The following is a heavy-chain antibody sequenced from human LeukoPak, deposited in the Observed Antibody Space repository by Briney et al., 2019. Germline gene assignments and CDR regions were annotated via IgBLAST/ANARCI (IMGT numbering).Heavy chain of an antibody. D-gene: IGHD3-22*01. CDR3: ARGHTIVTHFDY. V-gene: IGHV3-7*01. Sequence: WGSLRLSCVASGFTFSNYWMSWVRQAPGKGLEWVANIKQDGSEKYYLDSLEGRFTISRDNAKNSVYLQINRLRAEDTAVYYCARGHTIVTHFDYWGQGTLVSVSS. J-gene: IGHJ4*02. CDR2: IKQDGSEK. CDR1: GFTFSNYW.